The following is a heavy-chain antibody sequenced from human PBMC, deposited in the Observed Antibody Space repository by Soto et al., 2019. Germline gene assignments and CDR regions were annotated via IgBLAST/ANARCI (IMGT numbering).Heavy chain of an antibody. D-gene: IGHD4-4*01. CDR1: GYTFTNHG. CDR3: ARDLDYSTSICAY. V-gene: IGHV1-18*04. J-gene: IGHJ4*02. CDR2: ISAYNGDT. Sequence: XSVKVSCKTSGYTFTNHGVSWGRQAPGQGLEWMGWISAYNGDTDYAQKFQDRVTMTIDTSTNTVFMELRSLRSDDTAVYYCARDLDYSTSICAYWGQGTPVTVSS.